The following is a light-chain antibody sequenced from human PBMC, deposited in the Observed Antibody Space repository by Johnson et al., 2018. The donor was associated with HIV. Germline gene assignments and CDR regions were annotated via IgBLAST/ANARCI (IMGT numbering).Light chain of an antibody. V-gene: IGLV1-51*01. CDR1: SSNIGNNF. J-gene: IGLJ1*01. Sequence: QSVLTQPPSVSAAPGQKVTVSCSGSSSNIGNNFVSWYQQVPGTAPKLLIYDTDKRPSGIPDRFSGSKSGTSATLGITGLQTGDEADYYCGTWDISLSVGYVFGTWTKVTVL. CDR2: DTD. CDR3: GTWDISLSVGYV.